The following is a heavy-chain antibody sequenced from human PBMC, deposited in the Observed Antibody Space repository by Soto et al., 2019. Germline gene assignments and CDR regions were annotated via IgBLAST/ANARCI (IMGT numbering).Heavy chain of an antibody. D-gene: IGHD4-17*01. CDR1: GGSISSSSYY. V-gene: IGHV4-39*01. Sequence: SETLSLTCTVSGGSISSSSYYWGWIRQPPGKGLEWIGSIYYSGSTYYNPSLKSRVTISVDTSKNQFSLKLSSVTAADTAVYYCATLYGDYVSERGQGTLVTVSS. CDR2: IYYSGST. J-gene: IGHJ4*02. CDR3: ATLYGDYVSE.